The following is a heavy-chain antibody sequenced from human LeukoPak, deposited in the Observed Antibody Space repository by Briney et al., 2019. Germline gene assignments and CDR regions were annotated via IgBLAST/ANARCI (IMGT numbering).Heavy chain of an antibody. Sequence: ASVKASCKASGGTFSSYAISWVRQAPGQGLEWMGGIIPIFGTANYAQKFQGRVTITADKSTSTAYMELSSLRSEDTAVYYCARGGTYYYDSSGYPFDYWGQGTLVTVSS. CDR3: ARGGTYYYDSSGYPFDY. CDR2: IIPIFGTA. V-gene: IGHV1-69*06. J-gene: IGHJ4*02. D-gene: IGHD3-22*01. CDR1: GGTFSSYA.